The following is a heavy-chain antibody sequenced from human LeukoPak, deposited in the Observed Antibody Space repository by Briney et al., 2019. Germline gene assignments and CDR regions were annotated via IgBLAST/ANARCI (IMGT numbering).Heavy chain of an antibody. D-gene: IGHD3-10*01. CDR1: GFTFSSYS. V-gene: IGHV3-48*01. CDR2: ISSSSSTI. CDR3: ARAGWRQFGELSPSVFDY. J-gene: IGHJ4*02. Sequence: GGSLRLSCAASGFTFSSYSMNWVRQAPGKGLEWVSYISSSSSTIYYADSVKGRFTISRDNSKNTLYLQMNSLRAEDTAVYYCARAGWRQFGELSPSVFDYWGQGTLVTVSS.